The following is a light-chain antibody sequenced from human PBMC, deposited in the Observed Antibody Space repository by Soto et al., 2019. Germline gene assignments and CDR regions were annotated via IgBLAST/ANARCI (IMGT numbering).Light chain of an antibody. CDR3: SSYTSSSTPYV. CDR1: SSDVGNHNF. Sequence: QSALTQPASVSGSPGQSITISCTGTSSDVGNHNFVSWYQQHPGKAPKLMIYAVSNRPSGVSNRFSGSKSANTASLTISGLQAEDEADYYCSSYTSSSTPYVFGTGTKLTVL. J-gene: IGLJ1*01. V-gene: IGLV2-14*01. CDR2: AVS.